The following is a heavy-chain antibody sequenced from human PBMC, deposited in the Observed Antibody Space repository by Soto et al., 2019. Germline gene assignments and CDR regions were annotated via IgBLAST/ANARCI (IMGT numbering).Heavy chain of an antibody. Sequence: VQLLESGGDLVHPGGSLRLSCTGSGFAFSSHPMSWVRQAPERGLEWVSGISDGGDLTYNADSVRGRFTISRDNAKNSVYLQMNSLSDGDTAVYYCARDGPIAAAVTPKPYYFDYWGRGTLVTVSS. J-gene: IGHJ4*02. CDR3: ARDGPIAAAVTPKPYYFDY. CDR2: ISDGGDLT. V-gene: IGHV3-23*01. D-gene: IGHD6-25*01. CDR1: GFAFSSHP.